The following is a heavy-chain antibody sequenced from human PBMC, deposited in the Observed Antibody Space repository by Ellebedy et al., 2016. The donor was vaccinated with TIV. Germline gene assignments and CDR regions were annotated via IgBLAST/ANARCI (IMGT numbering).Heavy chain of an antibody. J-gene: IGHJ4*02. Sequence: SETLSLXXAVSGGSISSGGYSWSWIRQPPGKGLEWIGYIYHSGSTYYNPSLKSRVTISVDRSKNQFSLKLSSVTAADTAVYYCASHRVGDGFLGYWGQGTLVTVSS. V-gene: IGHV4-30-2*01. CDR1: GGSISSGGYS. CDR2: IYHSGST. D-gene: IGHD2-15*01. CDR3: ASHRVGDGFLGY.